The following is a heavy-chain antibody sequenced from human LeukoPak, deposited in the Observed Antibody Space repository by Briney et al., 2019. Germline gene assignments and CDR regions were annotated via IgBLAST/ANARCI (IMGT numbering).Heavy chain of an antibody. J-gene: IGHJ3*02. CDR3: ARGSSGWYTQSAFDI. CDR2: ISGYNGNT. CDR1: GYTYTSYG. Sequence: ASVKVSCKASGYTYTSYGISWVRQAPGQGLEWMGWISGYNGNTNYAQKLQGRVTMTTDTSTSTAYMELRSLRSDDTAVYYCARGSSGWYTQSAFDIWGQGTMVTVSS. V-gene: IGHV1-18*01. D-gene: IGHD6-19*01.